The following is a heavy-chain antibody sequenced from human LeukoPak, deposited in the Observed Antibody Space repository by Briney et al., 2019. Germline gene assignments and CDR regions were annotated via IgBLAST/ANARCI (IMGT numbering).Heavy chain of an antibody. CDR1: GDSIRRGSY. J-gene: IGHJ1*01. Sequence: SETLALTCTVSGDSIRRGSYWGWIRQPPGKGLEWIATIFHSGSIYTNPSLKSRVTISIDTSKDQVSLSLSSVTAADTAFYYCATVATSFSARFEQWGQGTLVAVSS. CDR2: IFHSGSI. D-gene: IGHD2/OR15-2a*01. V-gene: IGHV4-38-2*02. CDR3: ATVATSFSARFEQ.